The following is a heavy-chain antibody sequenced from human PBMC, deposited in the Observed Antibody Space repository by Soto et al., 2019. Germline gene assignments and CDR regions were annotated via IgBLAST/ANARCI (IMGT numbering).Heavy chain of an antibody. V-gene: IGHV4-59*01. CDR2: IYYSGST. D-gene: IGHD2-2*01. J-gene: IGHJ2*01. CDR3: ARDIVVVPAAMPRWYFDL. CDR1: GGSISSYY. Sequence: PSETLSLTCTVSGGSISSYYWSWIRQPPGKGLEWIGYIYYSGSTNYNPSLKSRVTISVDTSKNQFSLKLSSVTAADTAVYYCARDIVVVPAAMPRWYFDLWGRGTLVTVSS.